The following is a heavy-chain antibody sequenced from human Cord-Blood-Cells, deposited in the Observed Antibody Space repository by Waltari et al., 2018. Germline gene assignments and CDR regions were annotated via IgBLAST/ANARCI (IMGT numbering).Heavy chain of an antibody. J-gene: IGHJ4*02. CDR2: IKSKTDGGKT. Sequence: EVQLVESGGGLVKPGGSLRLSCAASGFTFSNAWMSWVRQAPGKGLEWVGRIKSKTDGGKTDYAAPVKGRFTISRDDSKNTLYLQMNSLKTEDKAVYYCTTRWLQLGAHFDYWGQGTLVTVSS. D-gene: IGHD5-12*01. CDR1: GFTFSNAW. CDR3: TTRWLQLGAHFDY. V-gene: IGHV3-15*01.